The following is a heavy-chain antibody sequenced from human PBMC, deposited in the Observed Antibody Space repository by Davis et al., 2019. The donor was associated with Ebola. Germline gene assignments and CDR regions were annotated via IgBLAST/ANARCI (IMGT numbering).Heavy chain of an antibody. D-gene: IGHD3-9*01. CDR1: VITFSSYA. V-gene: IGHV3-23*01. CDR3: AKPSWDDILTGYSEFDY. J-gene: IGHJ4*02. CDR2: ISGSGGST. Sequence: PGGSLRLSCTDSVITFSSYAMSWVRQAPGKGLEWVSAISGSGGSTYYADSVKGRFTISRDNSKNTLYLQMNSLRAEDTAVYYCAKPSWDDILTGYSEFDYWGQGTLVTVSS.